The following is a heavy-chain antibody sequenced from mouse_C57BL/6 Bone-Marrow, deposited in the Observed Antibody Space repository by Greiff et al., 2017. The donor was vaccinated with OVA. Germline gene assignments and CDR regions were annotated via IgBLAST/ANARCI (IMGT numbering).Heavy chain of an antibody. J-gene: IGHJ1*03. CDR2: INPYNGGT. CDR1: GYTFTDYY. D-gene: IGHD1-1*01. CDR3: ARAYYYGSSYWYFDV. Sequence: EVQLQQSGPVLVKPGASVKMSCKASGYTFTDYYMNWVKQSHGKSLEWIGVINPYNGGTSYNQKFKGKATLTVDKSSSTAYMELNSLTSEDSAVYYCARAYYYGSSYWYFDVWGTGTTVTVSS. V-gene: IGHV1-19*01.